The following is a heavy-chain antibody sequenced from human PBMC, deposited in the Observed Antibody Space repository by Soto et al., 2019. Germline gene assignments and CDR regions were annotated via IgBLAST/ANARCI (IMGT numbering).Heavy chain of an antibody. V-gene: IGHV4-31*03. CDR1: GGSISSGGYY. Sequence: SETLSLTCTVSGGSISSGGYYWSWIRQHPGKGLEWIGYIYYSGSTYYNPSLESRVTISVDTSKNQFSLKLSSVTAADTAVYYCARVMRDCSGGSCYSGWFDPWGQGTLVTVSS. CDR2: IYYSGST. D-gene: IGHD2-15*01. CDR3: ARVMRDCSGGSCYSGWFDP. J-gene: IGHJ5*02.